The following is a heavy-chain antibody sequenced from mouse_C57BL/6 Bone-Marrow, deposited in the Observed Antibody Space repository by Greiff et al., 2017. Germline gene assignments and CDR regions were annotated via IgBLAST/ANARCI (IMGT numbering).Heavy chain of an antibody. CDR2: ISDGGSYT. CDR3: ARDDYFDY. CDR1: GFTFSSYA. Sequence: EVKLMDSGGGLVKPGGSLKLSCAASGFTFSSYAMSWVRQTPEKRLEWVATISDGGSYTYYPDNVKGRFTISRDNAKNNLYLQMSHLKSEDTAMYYCARDDYFDYWGQGTTLTVSS. V-gene: IGHV5-4*01. J-gene: IGHJ2*01.